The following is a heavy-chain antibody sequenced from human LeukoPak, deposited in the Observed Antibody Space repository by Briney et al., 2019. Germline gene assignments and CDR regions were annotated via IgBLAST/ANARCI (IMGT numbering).Heavy chain of an antibody. J-gene: IGHJ4*02. D-gene: IGHD1-7*01. CDR2: IKSISYGGTI. CDR1: GFTFNYAW. Sequence: PGGSLRLSCAASGFTFNYAWMSWVRQVPGKGLEWLGRIKSISYGGTIDYAAPVKGRFTISRDDSKNTLYLQMDSLETEDTAIYYCTRTWPGNTCFNFWGQGTLVTVSS. CDR3: TRTWPGNTCFNF. V-gene: IGHV3-15*01.